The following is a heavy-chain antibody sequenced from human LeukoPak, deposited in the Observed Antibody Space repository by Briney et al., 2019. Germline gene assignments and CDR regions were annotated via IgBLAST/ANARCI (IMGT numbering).Heavy chain of an antibody. J-gene: IGHJ2*01. CDR2: IYYRGNT. Sequence: SETLSLTCTVPGASISTRGYYWGWIRQPPGNGLEWIGTIYYRGNTYYNPSLEGRVTMSVDTSKNQFSLNVISMTAADTAVYYCARDHRCDYGDCYWCFDLWGRGTLVTVSS. D-gene: IGHD4-17*01. CDR3: ARDHRCDYGDCYWCFDL. V-gene: IGHV4-39*07. CDR1: GASISTRGYY.